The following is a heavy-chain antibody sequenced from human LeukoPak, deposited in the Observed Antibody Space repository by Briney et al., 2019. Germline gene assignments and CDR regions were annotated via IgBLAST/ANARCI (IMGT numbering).Heavy chain of an antibody. CDR3: AREGEVAAAGNWFDP. D-gene: IGHD6-13*01. J-gene: IGHJ5*02. V-gene: IGHV4-4*07. CDR1: GGSISSSY. Sequence: SETLSLTCTVSGGSISSSYWSWIRQPAGKGLEWIGRIYTSGSTSYNPSLKSRVTMSVDTSKNQFSLKLSSVTAADTAVYYCAREGEVAAAGNWFDPWGQGTLVTVSS. CDR2: IYTSGST.